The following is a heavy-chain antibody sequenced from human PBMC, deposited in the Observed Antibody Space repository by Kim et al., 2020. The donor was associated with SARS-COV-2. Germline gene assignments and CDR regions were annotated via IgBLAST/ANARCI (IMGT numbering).Heavy chain of an antibody. CDR2: ST. D-gene: IGHD2-2*01. V-gene: IGHV3-64*01. CDR3: ARSSSTSEADY. J-gene: IGHJ4*02. Sequence: STYYANSGKGRFTISRDKSMNTRYLQMGSLRAEDMAVYYCARSSSTSEADYWGQGTLVTVSS.